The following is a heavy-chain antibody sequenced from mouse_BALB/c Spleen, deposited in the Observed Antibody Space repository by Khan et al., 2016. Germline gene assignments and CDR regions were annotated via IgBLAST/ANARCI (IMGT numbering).Heavy chain of an antibody. Sequence: VQLQESGAELAKPGASVKMSCKASGYTFTSYWMHWVKQRPGQGLEWLGYINPSTGYTEYNQKFKDKATLNADNSSSTAYMQLSSLTSEASAVYYCARGGYGYYVDYWGQGTTLTVSS. CDR2: INPSTGYT. CDR3: ARGGYGYYVDY. J-gene: IGHJ2*01. V-gene: IGHV1-7*01. CDR1: GYTFTSYW. D-gene: IGHD2-14*01.